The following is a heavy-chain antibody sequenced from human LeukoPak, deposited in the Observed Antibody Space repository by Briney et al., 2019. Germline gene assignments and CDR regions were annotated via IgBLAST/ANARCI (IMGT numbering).Heavy chain of an antibody. J-gene: IGHJ4*02. Sequence: SGPTLVNPTQTLTLTRTFSGFSLSTSGMCVSWIRQPPGKALEWLARIDWDDDKYYSTSLKTRLTISKDTSKNQVVLTMTNMDPVDTATYYCARARNVRGSYYPFDYWGQGTLVTVSS. CDR3: ARARNVRGSYYPFDY. CDR2: IDWDDDK. D-gene: IGHD1-26*01. V-gene: IGHV2-70*11. CDR1: GFSLSTSGMC.